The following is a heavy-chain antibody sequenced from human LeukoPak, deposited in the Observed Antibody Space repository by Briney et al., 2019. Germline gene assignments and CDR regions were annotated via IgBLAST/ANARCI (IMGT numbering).Heavy chain of an antibody. V-gene: IGHV4-39*07. J-gene: IGHJ4*02. CDR1: GGSIGSTSYY. CDR2: ISYSGST. Sequence: RPSETQSLTCTVSGGSIGSTSYYWGWIRQPPGKGLDWIGTISYSGSTYYNPSLKSRVTISVDTSKNQFSLKLSSVTAADTAVYYCARAQSTPYYDLLTGYPPYSYFDWWGQGTLVTVSS. D-gene: IGHD3-9*01. CDR3: ARAQSTPYYDLLTGYPPYSYFDW.